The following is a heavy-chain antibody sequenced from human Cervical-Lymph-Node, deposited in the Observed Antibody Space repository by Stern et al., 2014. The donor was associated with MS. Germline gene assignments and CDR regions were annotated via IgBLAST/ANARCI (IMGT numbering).Heavy chain of an antibody. CDR3: ARGLLWSGGRYYFDY. CDR1: GGSISSYY. Sequence: QVQLQESGPGLVKPSETLSLTCTVSGGSISSYYWSWIRQPPGKGLEWIGYIYYSGSTNYNPSLKSRVTISVDTSKNQFSLKLSSVTAADTAVYYCARGLLWSGGRYYFDYWGQGTLVTVSS. J-gene: IGHJ4*02. CDR2: IYYSGST. D-gene: IGHD3-3*01. V-gene: IGHV4-59*01.